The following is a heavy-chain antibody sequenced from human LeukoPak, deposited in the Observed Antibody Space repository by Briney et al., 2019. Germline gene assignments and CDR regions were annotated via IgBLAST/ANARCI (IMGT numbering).Heavy chain of an antibody. Sequence: GGSLSLSCAASGFTFNKYAMTWVRQAPGKGLEWVSGISGGSGNTDYGDSVKGRFTISRDNSKSTLFLQMNSLRAEDTAVYYCARGRGAFDIWGQGTMVTVSS. J-gene: IGHJ3*02. CDR1: GFTFNKYA. CDR3: ARGRGAFDI. CDR2: ISGGSGNT. V-gene: IGHV3-23*01.